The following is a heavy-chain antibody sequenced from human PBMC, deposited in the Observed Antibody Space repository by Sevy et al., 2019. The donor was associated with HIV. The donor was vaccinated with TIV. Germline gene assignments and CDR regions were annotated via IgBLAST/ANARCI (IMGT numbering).Heavy chain of an antibody. V-gene: IGHV1-8*01. CDR2: MNPNSGNT. D-gene: IGHD6-6*01. CDR1: GYTITSYD. J-gene: IGHJ4*02. CDR3: ARGPLYSSSYINY. Sequence: ASVKVSCKASGYTITSYDINWVRQATGQGLEWMGWMNPNSGNTGYPQKFQGRVTMTRNTSISTAYMELSSLRSEDTAVYYCARGPLYSSSYINYWGQGTLVTVSS.